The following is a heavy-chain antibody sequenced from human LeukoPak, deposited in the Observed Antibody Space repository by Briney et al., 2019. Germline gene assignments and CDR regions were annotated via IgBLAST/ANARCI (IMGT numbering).Heavy chain of an antibody. CDR1: GFTSSNAW. J-gene: IGHJ4*02. CDR3: TTVAVIDY. V-gene: IGHV3-15*01. CDR2: TKSKTDGGTT. D-gene: IGHD6-19*01. Sequence: AGSLRLSCAAYGFTSSNAWMSCDRQAPGKGMEWVGRTKSKTDGGTTDYAAPVKGRFTISRDDSKNTLYLQMNSLKTEDTAVYYCTTVAVIDYWGQGTLVTVSS.